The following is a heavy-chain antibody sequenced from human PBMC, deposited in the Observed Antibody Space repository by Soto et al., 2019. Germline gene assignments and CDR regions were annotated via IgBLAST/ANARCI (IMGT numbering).Heavy chain of an antibody. J-gene: IGHJ4*02. V-gene: IGHV3-23*01. D-gene: IGHD3-9*01. CDR3: AKDYDILTGFPYYFDC. Sequence: GGSLRLSCAASGFTFTNYAMSWVRQSPGKGLEWVSAISASGGSTYYADSVKGRFTISRDNSKNTLYLQMNSLRAEDTAVYHCAKDYDILTGFPYYFDCWGQGTLVTVSS. CDR2: ISASGGST. CDR1: GFTFTNYA.